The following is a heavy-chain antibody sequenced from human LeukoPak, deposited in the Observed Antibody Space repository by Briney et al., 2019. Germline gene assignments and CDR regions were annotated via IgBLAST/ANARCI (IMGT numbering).Heavy chain of an antibody. J-gene: IGHJ3*02. CDR1: GGSISTYY. CDR2: IYYTGST. Sequence: SETLSLTCTVSGGSISTYYWSWFRQPPGKGLEWIGYIYYTGSTTYNPSLKSRVTISVDTSKNQFPLILKSVTAADAAVYYCARDSDGWESAFDIWGQGTMVTVSS. D-gene: IGHD1-26*01. CDR3: ARDSDGWESAFDI. V-gene: IGHV4-59*01.